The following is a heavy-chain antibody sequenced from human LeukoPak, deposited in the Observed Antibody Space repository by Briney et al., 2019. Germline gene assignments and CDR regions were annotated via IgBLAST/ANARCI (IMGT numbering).Heavy chain of an antibody. V-gene: IGHV3-48*01. Sequence: GGSLRLSCAASGFTFSSYSMNWVRQAPGKGLEWVSYISSSSSTIYYADSVKGRFTISRDNSKNTLYLQMNSLRAEDTAVYYCARGPLKIVVVPAAPDYWGQGTLVTVSS. CDR3: ARGPLKIVVVPAAPDY. D-gene: IGHD2-2*01. J-gene: IGHJ4*02. CDR1: GFTFSSYS. CDR2: ISSSSSTI.